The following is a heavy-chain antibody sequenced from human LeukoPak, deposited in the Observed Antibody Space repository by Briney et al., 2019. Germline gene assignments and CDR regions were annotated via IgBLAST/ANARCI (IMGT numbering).Heavy chain of an antibody. Sequence: QPGRSLRLSCAASGFTFSSYGMHWVRQAPGKGLEWVAVISYDGSNKYYADSVKGRFTISRDNSKNTLYLQMNSLRVEDTAVYYCAKTGGGDYSSGWYPYYYGMDVWGQGTTVTVSS. CDR3: AKTGGGDYSSGWYPYYYGMDV. D-gene: IGHD6-19*01. V-gene: IGHV3-30*18. CDR1: GFTFSSYG. CDR2: ISYDGSNK. J-gene: IGHJ6*02.